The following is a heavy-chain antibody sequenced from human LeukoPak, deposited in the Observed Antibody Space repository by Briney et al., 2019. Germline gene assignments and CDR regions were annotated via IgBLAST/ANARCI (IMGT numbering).Heavy chain of an antibody. Sequence: GGSLRLSCAASGFTFSNAWMSCVRQAPGKGLEWVGRIKSKTDGGTKAYAAPVKGRFTISSDDSQNPLYLQMNSLKTEDTAVYDCTTDPEYGGSYLHDYWGQGTLVTVSS. J-gene: IGHJ4*02. CDR1: GFTFSNAW. CDR3: TTDPEYGGSYLHDY. CDR2: IKSKTDGGTK. V-gene: IGHV3-15*01. D-gene: IGHD1-26*01.